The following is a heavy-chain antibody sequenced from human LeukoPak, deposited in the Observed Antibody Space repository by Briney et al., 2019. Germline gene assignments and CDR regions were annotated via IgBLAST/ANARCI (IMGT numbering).Heavy chain of an antibody. V-gene: IGHV3-33*01. CDR1: GFTFSSYG. D-gene: IGHD1-26*01. J-gene: IGHJ4*02. CDR3: ARGTGIVGAHFDY. CDR2: IWYDGSNK. Sequence: RSLRLSCAASGFTFSSYGMHWVRQAPGRGLEWVAVIWYDGSNKYYADSVKGRFTISRDNSKNTLYLQMNSLRAEDTAVYYCARGTGIVGAHFDYWGQGTLVTVSS.